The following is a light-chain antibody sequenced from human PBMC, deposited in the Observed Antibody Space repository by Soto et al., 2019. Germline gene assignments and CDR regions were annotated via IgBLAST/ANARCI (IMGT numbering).Light chain of an antibody. CDR1: QSLSSSY. Sequence: EIVLTQSPGTLSLSPGERATLSCRASQSLSSSYVVWYQQKPGQAPRLLIYAASRRATGIPDRLSGSGSATEYTLTISRLESEDFAVYYCQKQGTFGQGNKLEIK. CDR2: AAS. V-gene: IGKV3-20*01. CDR3: QKQGT. J-gene: IGKJ2*01.